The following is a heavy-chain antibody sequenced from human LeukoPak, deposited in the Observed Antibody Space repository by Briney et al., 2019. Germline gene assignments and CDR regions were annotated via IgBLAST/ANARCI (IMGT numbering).Heavy chain of an antibody. D-gene: IGHD1-26*01. Sequence: ASVKVSCKASGGTFSSYAISWVRQAPGQGLEWMGGIIPIFGTANYAQKLQGRVTMTTDTSTSTAYMELRSLRSDDTAVYYCARGVSTRQVGAFTRLTTHPYYFDYWGQGTLVTVSS. CDR2: IIPIFGTA. CDR1: GGTFSSYA. V-gene: IGHV1-69*05. CDR3: ARGVSTRQVGAFTRLTTHPYYFDY. J-gene: IGHJ4*02.